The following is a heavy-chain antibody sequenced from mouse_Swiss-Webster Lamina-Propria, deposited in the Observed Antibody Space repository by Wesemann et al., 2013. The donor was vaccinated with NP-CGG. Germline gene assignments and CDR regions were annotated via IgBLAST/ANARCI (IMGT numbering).Heavy chain of an antibody. J-gene: IGHJ2*01. CDR3: ASGTGYFDY. CDR2: ISYSGST. Sequence: GYISYSGSTYYNPSLKSRISITRDTSKNQYYLQLNSVTTEDTATYYCASGTGYFDYWGQGTTLTVSS. V-gene: IGHV3-8*02. D-gene: IGHD4-1*01.